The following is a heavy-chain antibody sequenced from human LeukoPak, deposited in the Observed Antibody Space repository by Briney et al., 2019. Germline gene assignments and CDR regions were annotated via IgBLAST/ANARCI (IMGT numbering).Heavy chain of an antibody. J-gene: IGHJ5*02. CDR2: FYASGST. V-gene: IGHV4-4*07. CDR3: ARPYYYDSRIDP. CDR1: GGSVSTYY. D-gene: IGHD3-22*01. Sequence: SETLSLTCTVSGGSVSTYYWSWIRQPAGKGLEWIGRFYASGSTTYNPSLKNRVSISVDTSKNQFSLNLGSVTAADTAVYYCARPYYYDSRIDPWGQGTLVTVSS.